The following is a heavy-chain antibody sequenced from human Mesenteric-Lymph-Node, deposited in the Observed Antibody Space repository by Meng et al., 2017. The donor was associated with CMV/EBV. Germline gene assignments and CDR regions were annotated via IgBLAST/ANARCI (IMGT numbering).Heavy chain of an antibody. V-gene: IGHV4-59*01. Sequence: SETLSLTCTVSGGSISSYYWSWIRQPPGKGLEWIGYIYYSGSTNYNPSLKSRVTISVDTSKNQFSLKLSSVTAADTAVYYCARISRWLQVFDYWGQGTLVTVSS. D-gene: IGHD5-24*01. CDR1: GGSISSYY. J-gene: IGHJ4*02. CDR3: ARISRWLQVFDY. CDR2: IYYSGST.